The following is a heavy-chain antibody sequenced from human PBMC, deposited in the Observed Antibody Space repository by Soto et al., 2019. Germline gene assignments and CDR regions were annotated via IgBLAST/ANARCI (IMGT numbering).Heavy chain of an antibody. Sequence: PGGSLRLSCAASGFTFSSYSMNWFRQAPGKGLEWVSSISSSSSYIYYADSVKGRFTISRDNAKNSLYLQMNSLRAEDTAVYYCAAGDRCSSTSCPPDDAFDIWGQGTMVTVS. J-gene: IGHJ3*02. V-gene: IGHV3-21*01. CDR1: GFTFSSYS. CDR2: ISSSSSYI. D-gene: IGHD2-2*01. CDR3: AAGDRCSSTSCPPDDAFDI.